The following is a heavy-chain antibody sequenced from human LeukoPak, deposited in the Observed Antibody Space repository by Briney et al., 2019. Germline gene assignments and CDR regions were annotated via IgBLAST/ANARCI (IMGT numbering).Heavy chain of an antibody. D-gene: IGHD6-19*01. CDR2: ISSRGRYI. V-gene: IGHV3-21*01. CDR3: ARDLRPPDTAVAGTGYYYYYYMDV. CDR1: GFTFSGYS. J-gene: IGHJ6*03. Sequence: PGGSLRLSCAASGFTFSGYSITWVRQAPGRGLEWVSAISSRGRYIYYADSVKGRFTISRDNARNSLYLQMNSLRAEDTAVYYCARDLRPPDTAVAGTGYYYYYYMDVWGKGTTVTVSS.